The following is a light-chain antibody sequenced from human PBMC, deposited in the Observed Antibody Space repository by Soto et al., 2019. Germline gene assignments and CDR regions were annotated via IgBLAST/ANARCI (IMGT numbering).Light chain of an antibody. CDR3: SSYAGSNNFFFV. J-gene: IGLJ1*01. Sequence: QSALTQPPSASGSPGQSVSISCTGTSSDVGGYNYVSWYQQHPGKAPKLMIYEVSKRPSGVPDRFSGSKSRNTASLTVSGLQAEDEADYYCSSYAGSNNFFFVFGTGTKLTVL. CDR1: SSDVGGYNY. V-gene: IGLV2-8*01. CDR2: EVS.